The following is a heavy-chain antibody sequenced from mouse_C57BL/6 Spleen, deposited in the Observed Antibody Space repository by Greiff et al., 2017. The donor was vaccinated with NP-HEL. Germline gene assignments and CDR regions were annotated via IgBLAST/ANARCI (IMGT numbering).Heavy chain of an antibody. D-gene: IGHD2-4*01. V-gene: IGHV1-80*01. Sequence: QVQLQQSGAELVKPGASVKISCKASGYAFSSYWMNWVKQRPGKGLEWIGQIYPGDGDTNYNGKFKGKATLTADKSSSTAYMQLSSLTSEDSAVYFCASSPTEYEYGGDYFDYWGQGTTLTVSS. CDR3: ASSPTEYEYGGDYFDY. CDR2: IYPGDGDT. J-gene: IGHJ2*01. CDR1: GYAFSSYW.